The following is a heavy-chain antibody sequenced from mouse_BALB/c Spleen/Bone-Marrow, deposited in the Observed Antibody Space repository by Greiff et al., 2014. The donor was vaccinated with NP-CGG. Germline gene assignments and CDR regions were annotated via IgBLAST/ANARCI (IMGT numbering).Heavy chain of an antibody. J-gene: IGHJ4*01. CDR3: ARWLLPYYAMDY. V-gene: IGHV1S56*01. CDR2: IYPRNVNT. CDR1: GYTFTTYY. D-gene: IGHD2-3*01. Sequence: VQLQQSGPELVKPGASVRMSCKASGYTFTTYYIHWVKQRPGQGLEWIGWIYPRNVNTNYNEKFRGKATLTADKSSSTAHMQLSSLTSEDSAVYFCARWLLPYYAMDYWGQGTSVTVSS.